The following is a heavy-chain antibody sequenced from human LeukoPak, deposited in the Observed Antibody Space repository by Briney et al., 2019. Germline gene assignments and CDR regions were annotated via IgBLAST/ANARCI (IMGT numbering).Heavy chain of an antibody. D-gene: IGHD1/OR15-1a*01. Sequence: GGSLRLSCAASGFTFSSYAMTWVRQAPGKGLEWVSIISAGGVITHYADSVKGRFTFSRDNSKNTLYLQMNSLRAEDTAVYYCANHPVNNALDVWGQGTTVTVSS. J-gene: IGHJ6*02. CDR2: ISAGGVIT. CDR3: ANHPVNNALDV. V-gene: IGHV3-23*01. CDR1: GFTFSSYA.